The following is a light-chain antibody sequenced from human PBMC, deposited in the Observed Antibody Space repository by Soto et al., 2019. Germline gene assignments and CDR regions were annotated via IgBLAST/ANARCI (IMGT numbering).Light chain of an antibody. CDR2: DVS. V-gene: IGKV1-5*01. CDR3: QQYSTYLWT. Sequence: DIQMTQSPSTLSASVGDTVTITFRASQRISGWLAWHQQKPGKAPKLLIYDVSALKRGVPPRFSGSGSETEFTLAITSLQPDDTATYFCQQYSTYLWTFGQGTKVDIK. J-gene: IGKJ1*01. CDR1: QRISGW.